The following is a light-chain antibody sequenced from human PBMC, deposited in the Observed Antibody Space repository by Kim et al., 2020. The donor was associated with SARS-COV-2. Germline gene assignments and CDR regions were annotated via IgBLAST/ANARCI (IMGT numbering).Light chain of an antibody. CDR3: NSYTTSSTPYV. V-gene: IGLV2-14*03. Sequence: QSVLTQPASVSGSPGQSITISCTGTSSDVGVFDYVSWYQQYPDKAPKLIIYDVTKRPSGVSGRFSGSKSGNTASLTISGLQAEDEADYYCNSYTTSSTPYVFGTGTKVTVL. J-gene: IGLJ1*01. CDR1: SSDVGVFDY. CDR2: DVT.